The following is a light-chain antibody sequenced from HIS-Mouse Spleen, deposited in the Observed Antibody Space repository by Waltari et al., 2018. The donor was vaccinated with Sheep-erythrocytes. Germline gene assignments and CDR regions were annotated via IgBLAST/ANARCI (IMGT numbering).Light chain of an antibody. CDR1: NIGSKS. Sequence: SYVLTQPPSVSVAPGKTARITCGGNNIGSKSVHWYQQKPGQAPVLVVYDDRDRPSGIPEGFSGSNSGNTATLTISRVEAGDEADYYCQVWKVFGGGTKLTVL. CDR2: DDR. CDR3: QVWKV. V-gene: IGLV3-21*03. J-gene: IGLJ2*01.